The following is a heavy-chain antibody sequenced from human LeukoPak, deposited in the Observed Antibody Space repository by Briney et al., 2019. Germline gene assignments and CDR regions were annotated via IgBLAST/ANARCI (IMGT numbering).Heavy chain of an antibody. CDR1: GFTFDDCG. CDR2: ISWNSGSI. D-gene: IGHD5-24*01. Sequence: GGSLRLSCAASGFTFDDCGMSWVRQAPGKGLEWVSGISWNSGSIGYADSVKGRFTISRDNAKNSLYLQMNSLRAEDAAVYYCARRYMATSAEDFDYWGQGTLVTVSS. V-gene: IGHV3-20*04. J-gene: IGHJ4*02. CDR3: ARRYMATSAEDFDY.